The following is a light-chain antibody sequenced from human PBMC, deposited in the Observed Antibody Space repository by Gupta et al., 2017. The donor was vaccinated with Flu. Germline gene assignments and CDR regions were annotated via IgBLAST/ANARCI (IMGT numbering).Light chain of an antibody. CDR3: QVWDSSSDHVV. CDR1: NIGSKS. CDR2: DDS. Sequence: SYVLPQPPSLSVAPGKTARITCGGNNIGSKSVHWYQQKPGQAPVLVVHDDSDRPSGIPERISGSNSGNTATLTISRVEAGDEADYYCQVWDSSSDHVVFGGGTKLTVL. J-gene: IGLJ2*01. V-gene: IGLV3-21*03.